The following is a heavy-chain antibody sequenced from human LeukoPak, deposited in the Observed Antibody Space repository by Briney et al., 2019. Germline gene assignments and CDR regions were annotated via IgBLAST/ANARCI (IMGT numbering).Heavy chain of an antibody. J-gene: IGHJ4*02. CDR1: GFPFSIYE. CDR3: ALLAVASDFDY. Sequence: GGSLRLSCAVSGFPFSIYEMSWVRQAPGKGLEWVSNIGSSGTTIYYADSVKGRFSISRDNAKSSLYLQMNSLRVEDTAVYYCALLAVASDFDYWGQGALVTVSS. CDR2: IGSSGTTI. D-gene: IGHD6-19*01. V-gene: IGHV3-48*03.